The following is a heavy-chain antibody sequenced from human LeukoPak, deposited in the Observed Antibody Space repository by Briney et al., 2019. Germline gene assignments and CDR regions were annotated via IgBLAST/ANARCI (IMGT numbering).Heavy chain of an antibody. CDR3: ARGVAPDF. J-gene: IGHJ4*02. V-gene: IGHV3-11*01. CDR1: GFPFSDYY. D-gene: IGHD5-12*01. Sequence: KPGGSLRLSCVASGFPFSDYYMSWIRQAPGKGLEWISYIGTSDTIIYYADSVKGRFTVSRDNAKKSLYLQMNSLRAEDTAVYYCARGVAPDFWGQGTLATVSS. CDR2: IGTSDTII.